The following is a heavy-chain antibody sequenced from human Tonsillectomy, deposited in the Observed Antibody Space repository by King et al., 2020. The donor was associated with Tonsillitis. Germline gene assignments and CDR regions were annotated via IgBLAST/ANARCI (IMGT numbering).Heavy chain of an antibody. CDR3: ARDASYYCSSTSCYALDY. Sequence: QLVQSGGGVVQPGRSLRLSCAASGFTFSSYGMHWVRQAPGKGLEWVAVIWYDGSNKYYADSVKGRFTISRDNSKNTLYLQMNSLRAEDTAVYYCARDASYYCSSTSCYALDYWGQGTLVTVSS. D-gene: IGHD2-2*01. V-gene: IGHV3-33*08. CDR2: IWYDGSNK. CDR1: GFTFSSYG. J-gene: IGHJ4*02.